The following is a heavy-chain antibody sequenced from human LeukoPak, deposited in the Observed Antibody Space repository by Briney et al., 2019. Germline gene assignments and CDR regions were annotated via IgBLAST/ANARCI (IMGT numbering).Heavy chain of an antibody. CDR2: INPTGGST. J-gene: IGHJ4*02. Sequence: ASVKVSCKAFGYTFTSYYMHWVRQAPGQGLEWMGVINPTGGSTTYAPKFQGRVTMTRDTSTSTVYMELSSLRSEDTAVYYCAREFSIRNGYNEVAQKCHDYWGQGTLVTVSS. V-gene: IGHV1-46*01. CDR1: GYTFTSYY. CDR3: AREFSIRNGYNEVAQKCHDY. D-gene: IGHD5-24*01.